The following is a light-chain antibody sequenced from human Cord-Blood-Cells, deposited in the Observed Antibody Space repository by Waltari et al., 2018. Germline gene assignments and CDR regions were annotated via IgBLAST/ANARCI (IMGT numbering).Light chain of an antibody. Sequence: IQMTQSHSTLSASVGDGDTITCRASQSISSRLAWYQQKPGKAPKLLIYDASSLESGVPSRFSGSGSGTEFTLTISSLQPDDFATYYCQQYNSYPYTFGQGTKLEIK. CDR2: DAS. V-gene: IGKV1-5*01. CDR3: QQYNSYPYT. CDR1: QSISSR. J-gene: IGKJ2*01.